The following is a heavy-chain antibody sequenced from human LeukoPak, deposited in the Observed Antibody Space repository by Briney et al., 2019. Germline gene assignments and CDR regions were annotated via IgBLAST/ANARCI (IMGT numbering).Heavy chain of an antibody. J-gene: IGHJ4*02. CDR2: ISGSGGST. V-gene: IGHV3-23*01. D-gene: IGHD2-2*01. Sequence: GGSLRLSCVASGFTFNSYAMSWVRQAPGKGLEWVSGISGSGGSTYYADSVKGRFTISRDNSKNTLYLQMNSLRAEDTATYYCAVEDCSSISCYFFWGQGTLLTVSS. CDR1: GFTFNSYA. CDR3: AVEDCSSISCYFF.